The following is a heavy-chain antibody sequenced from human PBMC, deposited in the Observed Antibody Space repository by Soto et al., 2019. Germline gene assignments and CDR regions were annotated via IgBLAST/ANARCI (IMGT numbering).Heavy chain of an antibody. CDR2: IYYSGNT. V-gene: IGHV4-30-4*08. CDR3: ARTPPIGYFDY. CDR1: GGSISSGDYY. J-gene: IGHJ4*02. Sequence: SETLSLTCTVSGGSISSGDYYWSWIRQPPGKGLEWIGYIYYSGNTYYNPSLKSRVTISVDTSKNQFSLKLSSVTAADTAVYYCARTPPIGYFDYWGQGTLVTVSS.